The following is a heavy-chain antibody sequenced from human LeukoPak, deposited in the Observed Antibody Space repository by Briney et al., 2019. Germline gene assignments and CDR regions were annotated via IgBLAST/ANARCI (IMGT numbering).Heavy chain of an antibody. CDR2: TYYSGST. CDR3: ARGARGNWNYSDYYYYYMDV. Sequence: SETLSLTCTVSGGSISSYYWSWIRQPPGKGLEWIGYTYYSGSTNYNPSLKSRVTISVDTSKDQFSLKLSSVTAADTAVYYCARGARGNWNYSDYYYYYMDVWGKGTTVTVSS. V-gene: IGHV4-59*01. D-gene: IGHD1-7*01. CDR1: GGSISSYY. J-gene: IGHJ6*03.